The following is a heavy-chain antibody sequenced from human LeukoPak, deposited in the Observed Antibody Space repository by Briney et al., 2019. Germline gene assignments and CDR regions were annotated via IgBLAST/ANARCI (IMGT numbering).Heavy chain of an antibody. J-gene: IGHJ4*02. V-gene: IGHV3-30*18. CDR2: ISYDGSNK. Sequence: GGSLRLSCAASGFTFSSYGMHWVRQAPGKGLEWVAVISYDGSNKYYADSVKGRFTISRDNSKNTLYLQMNSLRAEDTAVYYCAKVAGDEGPYYFDYWGQGTLVTVSS. CDR3: AKVAGDEGPYYFDY. D-gene: IGHD2-21*02. CDR1: GFTFSSYG.